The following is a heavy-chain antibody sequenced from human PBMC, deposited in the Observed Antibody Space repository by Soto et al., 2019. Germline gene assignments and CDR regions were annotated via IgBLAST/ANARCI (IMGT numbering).Heavy chain of an antibody. CDR2: INAGNGNT. J-gene: IGHJ4*02. Sequence: ASVKGSCKASGYIFTSYAMHWVRQAPGQRLEWMGWINAGNGNTKYSQKFQGRVTITRDTSASTAYMELSSLRSEDTAVYYCARDREYYYDSSGYFDYWGQGTLVTVSS. CDR3: ARDREYYYDSSGYFDY. CDR1: GYIFTSYA. V-gene: IGHV1-3*01. D-gene: IGHD3-22*01.